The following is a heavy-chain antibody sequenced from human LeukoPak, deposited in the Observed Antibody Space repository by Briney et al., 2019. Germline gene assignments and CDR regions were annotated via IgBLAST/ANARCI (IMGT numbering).Heavy chain of an antibody. CDR3: ARAIVVVPAANDAFDI. J-gene: IGHJ3*02. Sequence: TLSLTCTVSGGSTSSGSYYWCCIRQPAGKGLEWVGRIYTSGSTNYNPSLKSPVTISVDTSKNQFSLKLSSVTAADTAVYYCARAIVVVPAANDAFDIWGQGTMVTVSS. V-gene: IGHV4-61*02. CDR1: GGSTSSGSYY. CDR2: IYTSGST. D-gene: IGHD2-2*01.